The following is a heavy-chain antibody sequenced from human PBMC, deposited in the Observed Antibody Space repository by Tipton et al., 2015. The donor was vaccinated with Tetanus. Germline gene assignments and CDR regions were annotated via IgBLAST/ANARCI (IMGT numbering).Heavy chain of an antibody. Sequence: SLRLSCAASGFPFSSYEMNWVRQAPGKGLEWVSHISSGSTTIFYADSVKGRFTISRDNAGNSLYRQMNSLRAEDTAVYYCAKCIMDVWGRGTTVTVSS. D-gene: IGHD2-21*01. CDR1: GFPFSSYE. J-gene: IGHJ6*02. V-gene: IGHV3-48*03. CDR2: ISSGSTTI. CDR3: AKCIMDV.